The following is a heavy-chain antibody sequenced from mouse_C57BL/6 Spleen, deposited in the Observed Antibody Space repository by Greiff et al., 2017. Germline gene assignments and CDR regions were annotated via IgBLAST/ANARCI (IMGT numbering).Heavy chain of an antibody. Sequence: QVQLQQPGAELVKPGASVKLSCKASGYTFTSYWMHWVKQRPGQGLEWIGMIHPNSGSTNYNEKFKSKATLTVDKSSSTAYMQLSSLTSEDSAVYYCARSYGSSLNYFAYWGQCTTLTVSS. D-gene: IGHD1-1*01. J-gene: IGHJ2*01. CDR3: ARSYGSSLNYFAY. V-gene: IGHV1-64*01. CDR2: IHPNSGST. CDR1: GYTFTSYW.